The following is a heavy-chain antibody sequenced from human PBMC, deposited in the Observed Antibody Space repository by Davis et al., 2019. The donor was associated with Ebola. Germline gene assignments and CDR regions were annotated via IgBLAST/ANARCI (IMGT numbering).Heavy chain of an antibody. J-gene: IGHJ4*02. CDR3: ARSPAYGDYEDY. CDR1: GFIVTSNY. CDR2: IYSGGNT. V-gene: IGHV3-66*01. Sequence: GESLKISCAASGFIVTSNYMSWVRQAPGKGLEWVSVIYSGGNTYYADSVKGRFTISRDNSKNTLYLQMGSLRAEDMAVYYCARSPAYGDYEDYWGQGTLVTVSS. D-gene: IGHD4-17*01.